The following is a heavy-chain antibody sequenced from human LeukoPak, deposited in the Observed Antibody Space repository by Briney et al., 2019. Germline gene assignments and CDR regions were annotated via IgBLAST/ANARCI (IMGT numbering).Heavy chain of an antibody. CDR1: GGSISNYY. V-gene: IGHV4-59*01. D-gene: IGHD1-26*01. CDR3: ARSGPDDYFGMDV. Sequence: SETLSLTCTVSGGSISNYYWSWIRQPPGKGLEWIGYIYYSGSTKYNPSLKGRDTISLDTSKNQLSLKLSSVTAADTAVYYCARSGPDDYFGMDVWGQGTTITVSS. CDR2: IYYSGST. J-gene: IGHJ6*02.